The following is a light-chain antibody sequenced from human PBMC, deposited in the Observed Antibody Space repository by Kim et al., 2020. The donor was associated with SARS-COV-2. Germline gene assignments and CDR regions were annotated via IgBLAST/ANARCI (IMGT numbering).Light chain of an antibody. J-gene: IGKJ4*01. Sequence: SPGERPPPSSRHGQCVICRYFAWYQQKPGRAPRLLIYGASSRATGIPDRFSGSGSGTDFTLTISRLEPEDFAVYYCQQFGNSPLTFGGGTTVEIK. CDR1: QCVICRY. CDR2: GAS. CDR3: QQFGNSPLT. V-gene: IGKV3-20*01.